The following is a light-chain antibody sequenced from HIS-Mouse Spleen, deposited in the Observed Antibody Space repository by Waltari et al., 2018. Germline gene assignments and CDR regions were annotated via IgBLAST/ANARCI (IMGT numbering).Light chain of an antibody. V-gene: IGLV2-11*01. CDR1: SRDVCGYNY. CDR2: DVS. Sequence: QSALTQPRSVSGSPGQSVTIPCTGTSRDVCGYNYVSWYQQHPGKAPKLMIYDVSKRPSGVPDRFSGSKSGNTASLTISGLQAEDEADYYCCSYAGSYTLVFGGGTKLTVL. CDR3: CSYAGSYTLV. J-gene: IGLJ2*01.